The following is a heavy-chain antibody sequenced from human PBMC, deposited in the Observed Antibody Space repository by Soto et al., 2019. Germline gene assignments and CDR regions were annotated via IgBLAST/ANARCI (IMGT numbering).Heavy chain of an antibody. CDR3: ARGNFVRGRYCSGGSCYAFYYYGMDV. J-gene: IGHJ6*02. Sequence: ETLSLTCAVYGGSFSGYYWSWIRQPPGKGLEWIGEINHSGSTNYNPSLKSRVTISVDTSKNRFSLKLSSVTAADTAVYYCARGNFVRGRYCSGGSCYAFYYYGMDVWGQGTTVTVSS. V-gene: IGHV4-34*01. D-gene: IGHD2-15*01. CDR2: INHSGST. CDR1: GGSFSGYY.